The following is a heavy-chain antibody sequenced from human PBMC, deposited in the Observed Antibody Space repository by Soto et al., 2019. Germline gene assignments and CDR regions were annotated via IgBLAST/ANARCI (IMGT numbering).Heavy chain of an antibody. CDR1: GLTVWIYV. J-gene: IGHJ5*02. CDR3: ARSQQTTVSSPVVGT. V-gene: IGHV3-30-3*01. D-gene: IGHD4-17*01. Sequence: CMRLSCAACGLTVWIYVMHGARQAPGKGLEWVTVISYDGNNKYYADSVEGRVTISRDNSKNTLYLQMNSLRTEDMGVYYCARSQQTTVSSPVVGTCGQGTLVTVSS. CDR2: ISYDGNNK.